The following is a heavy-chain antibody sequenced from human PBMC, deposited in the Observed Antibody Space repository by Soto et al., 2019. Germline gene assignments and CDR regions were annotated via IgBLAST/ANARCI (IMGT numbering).Heavy chain of an antibody. V-gene: IGHV3-23*01. CDR1: GFAFSTYA. CDR3: ARAPNYYYYGMDV. Sequence: PGGSLRLSCAAAGFAFSTYAITWVSQAPGKGLEWVSVISGSGGSSYYAASVKGRFTISRDNSKNTLYLQMNSLRAEDTAVYYCARAPNYYYYGMDVWGQGTTVTVSS. CDR2: ISGSGGSS. J-gene: IGHJ6*02.